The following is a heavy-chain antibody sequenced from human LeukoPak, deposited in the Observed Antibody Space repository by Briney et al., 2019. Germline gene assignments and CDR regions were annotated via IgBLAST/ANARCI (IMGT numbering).Heavy chain of an antibody. Sequence: PSETLSLTCSVSGGSISSSSYYWGWIRQPPGKGLEWIGTVYYSGSTYYNPSLRSRVTVSVDTSKNQVSLQLNSVTPEDTAVYYCARDLGGRPFDYWGQGTLVTVSS. CDR2: VYYSGST. CDR3: ARDLGGRPFDY. V-gene: IGHV4-39*07. J-gene: IGHJ4*02. CDR1: GGSISSSSYY. D-gene: IGHD2-15*01.